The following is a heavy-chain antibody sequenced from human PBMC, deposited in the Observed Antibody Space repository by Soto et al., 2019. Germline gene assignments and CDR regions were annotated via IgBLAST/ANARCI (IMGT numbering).Heavy chain of an antibody. CDR1: GYTISVYY. D-gene: IGHD2-8*01. Sequence: PVNGSRKAAGYTISVYYVHWRSQTQEQVLLWMGWINPNSGGTKTAQKFQGRVTVTRDTSISTAYMDLSRLRSDDTAVYYCARDGTRTQSCTNDGCYYHNSDMAVWGQGTMVTV. V-gene: IGHV1-2*02. CDR3: ARDGTRTQSCTNDGCYYHNSDMAV. J-gene: IGHJ6*02. CDR2: INPNSGGT.